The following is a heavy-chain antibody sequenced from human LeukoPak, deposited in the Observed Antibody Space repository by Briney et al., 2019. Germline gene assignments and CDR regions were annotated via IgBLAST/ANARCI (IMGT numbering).Heavy chain of an antibody. D-gene: IGHD5-24*01. J-gene: IGHJ6*03. CDR2: ISYDGSNE. Sequence: PGRSLRLSCAASGFTFSSYVMHWVRQAPGKGLEWVAIISYDGSNEYYADSVKGRFTISRDNSKNTLYLQMNSLKTEGTAVYYCTTDPALQGYYYYYMDVWGKGTTVTISS. V-gene: IGHV3-30*04. CDR1: GFTFSSYV. CDR3: TTDPALQGYYYYYMDV.